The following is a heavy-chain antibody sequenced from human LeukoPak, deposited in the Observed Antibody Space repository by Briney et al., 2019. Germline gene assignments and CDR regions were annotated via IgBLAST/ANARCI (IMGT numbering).Heavy chain of an antibody. V-gene: IGHV1-8*01. CDR2: MNPNSGNT. J-gene: IGHJ4*02. CDR3: ALRRDGYNPLDY. CDR1: GYTFTSYD. D-gene: IGHD5-24*01. Sequence: ASVNVSCKASGYTFTSYDINWVRQATGQGLEWMGWMNPNSGNTGYAQKFQGRVTMTRNTSISTAYMELSSLRSEDTAVYYCALRRDGYNPLDYWGQGTLVTVSS.